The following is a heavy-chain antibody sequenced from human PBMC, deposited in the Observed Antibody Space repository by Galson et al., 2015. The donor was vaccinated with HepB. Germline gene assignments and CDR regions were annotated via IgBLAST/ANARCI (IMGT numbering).Heavy chain of an antibody. J-gene: IGHJ4*02. D-gene: IGHD1-26*01. V-gene: IGHV2-5*01. CDR3: AHRRGGSYYSY. CDR1: GFSLHTSGVG. CDR2: IYWNDDK. Sequence: PALVKPTQPLTLTCTFSGFSLHTSGVGVGWIRQPPGKALEWLALIYWNDDKRYSPSLKSRLTITKDTSKNQVVLTKTNMDPVDTATYYCAHRRGGSYYSYWGQGTLVTVSS.